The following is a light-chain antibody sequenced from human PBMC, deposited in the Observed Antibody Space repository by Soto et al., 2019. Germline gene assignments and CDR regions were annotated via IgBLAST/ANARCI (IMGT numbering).Light chain of an antibody. CDR3: MQSTQLPPT. CDR1: QSLLHITGETF. CDR2: EVS. J-gene: IGKJ5*01. V-gene: IGKV2D-29*02. Sequence: PLSLSVAPGQPASISCKSSQSLLHITGETFLFWYLQRPGQSPQLLIYEVSTRVSGVPDRFSGSGSGTDFTLEISRVETDDVGIYYCMQSTQLPPTFGQGTRLEIK.